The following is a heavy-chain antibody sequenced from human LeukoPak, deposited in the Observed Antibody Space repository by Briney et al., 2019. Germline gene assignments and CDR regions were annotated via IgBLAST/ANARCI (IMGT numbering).Heavy chain of an antibody. V-gene: IGHV3-23*01. J-gene: IGHJ6*03. CDR1: GFTFSSYA. Sequence: GGSLRLSCAASGFTFSSYAMSLVRQAPGKGLEWVSAISGSGGSTYYADSVKGRFTISRDNSKNTLYLQMNSLRAEDTAVYYCAKDGYDYYYYYMDVWGKGTTVTVSS. CDR2: ISGSGGST. CDR3: AKDGYDYYYYYMDV. D-gene: IGHD1-1*01.